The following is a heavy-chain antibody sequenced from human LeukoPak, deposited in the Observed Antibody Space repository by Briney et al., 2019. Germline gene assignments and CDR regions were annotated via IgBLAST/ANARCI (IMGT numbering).Heavy chain of an antibody. V-gene: IGHV3-23*01. CDR2: VGGAGAHI. J-gene: IGHJ4*02. D-gene: IGHD4-17*01. CDR3: AKRPSDYGDYVSYFDY. Sequence: PGGSLRLSCVASGFTFSDYAMNWVRQAPGKGLEWVSHVGGAGAHISYAESVKGRFTISRDDSKDTLYLQMNSLRAEDTAVYYCAKRPSDYGDYVSYFDYWGQGTLVTVSS. CDR1: GFTFSDYA.